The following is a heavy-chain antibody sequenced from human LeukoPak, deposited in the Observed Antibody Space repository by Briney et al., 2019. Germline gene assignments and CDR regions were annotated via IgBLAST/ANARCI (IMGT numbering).Heavy chain of an antibody. CDR3: ARDGTAVKFDY. Sequence: LSLTCTVSGGSIRSSYYYWGWIRQPPGKGLEWVSYISSSSSTIYYADSVKGRFTISRDNAKNSLYLQMNSLRAEDTAVYYCARDGTAVKFDYWGQGTLVTVSS. J-gene: IGHJ4*02. CDR1: GGSIRSSYYY. CDR2: ISSSSSTI. V-gene: IGHV3-11*04. D-gene: IGHD6-13*01.